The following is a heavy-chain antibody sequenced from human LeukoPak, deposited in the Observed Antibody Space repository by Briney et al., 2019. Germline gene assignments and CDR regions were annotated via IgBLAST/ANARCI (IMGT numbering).Heavy chain of an antibody. CDR3: AKDQNPYCGGDCYLGY. CDR2: IRFDGGNK. CDR1: GFTLSSYG. Sequence: GGSLRLSCAASGFTLSSYGMHWVRQAPGKGLEWVAFIRFDGGNKYYADSVKGRFTISRDNSKNTVYLQMNSLRAEDTAVYYRAKDQNPYCGGDCYLGYWGQGTLVTVSS. V-gene: IGHV3-30*02. D-gene: IGHD2-21*01. J-gene: IGHJ4*02.